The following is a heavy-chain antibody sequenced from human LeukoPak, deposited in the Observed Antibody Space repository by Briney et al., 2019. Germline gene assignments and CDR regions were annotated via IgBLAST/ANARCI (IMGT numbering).Heavy chain of an antibody. Sequence: GGSLRLSCAASGFSVSNNYMSWVRQAPGKGLEWVSVIYSGGSTDYADSVKGRFTISRDNFKNTVYLQMNSLRAEDTAVYYCAKDRIVVVIDDAFDIWGQGTMVTVSS. CDR2: IYSGGST. V-gene: IGHV3-53*01. CDR1: GFSVSNNY. CDR3: AKDRIVVVIDDAFDI. D-gene: IGHD3-22*01. J-gene: IGHJ3*02.